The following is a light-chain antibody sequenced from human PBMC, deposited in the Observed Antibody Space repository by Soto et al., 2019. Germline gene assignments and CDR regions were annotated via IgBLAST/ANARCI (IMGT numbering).Light chain of an antibody. CDR2: GAS. J-gene: IGKJ2*01. CDR1: QDVSNN. V-gene: IGKV3-15*01. CDR3: QQYINWPPMYT. Sequence: EIVMTQSPATLPVSPGERATLSCRTSQDVSNNLAWYQQKPGQAPRLLMYGASTRATSIPDRFSGSGSGTEFTLTISNLQSEDFAVYYCQQYINWPPMYTFGQGTKLEIK.